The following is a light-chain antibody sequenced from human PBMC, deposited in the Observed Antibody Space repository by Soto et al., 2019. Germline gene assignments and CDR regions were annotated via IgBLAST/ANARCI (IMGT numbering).Light chain of an antibody. CDR1: SGDVGGYNY. Sequence: QSALTQPASVSGSPGQSITISCTGSSGDVGGYNYVSWYQQHPGKVPKLMIYEVTNRPSGVSIRFSGSKSGNTASLTISGLRAEDEADYFCASFTSTGTQVLGPGTKVTVL. J-gene: IGLJ1*01. CDR3: ASFTSTGTQV. V-gene: IGLV2-14*01. CDR2: EVT.